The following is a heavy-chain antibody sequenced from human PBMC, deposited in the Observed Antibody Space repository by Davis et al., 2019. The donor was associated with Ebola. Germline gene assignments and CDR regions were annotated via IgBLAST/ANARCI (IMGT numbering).Heavy chain of an antibody. Sequence: MPSETLSLTCTVSGGSISSYYWSWIRQPPGKVLQWIGYIYYSGSTNYNPSLEGRVTISVDTSKNQFSLKLSSVTAADTAVYYCATGGNRGFDYWGQGTLVTVSS. V-gene: IGHV4-59*01. CDR1: GGSISSYY. J-gene: IGHJ4*02. CDR3: ATGGNRGFDY. D-gene: IGHD4-23*01. CDR2: IYYSGST.